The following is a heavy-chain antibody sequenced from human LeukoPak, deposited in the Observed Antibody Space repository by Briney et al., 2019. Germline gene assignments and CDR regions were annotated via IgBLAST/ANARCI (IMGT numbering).Heavy chain of an antibody. J-gene: IGHJ3*02. CDR2: ISSSGSTI. D-gene: IGHD3-16*01. CDR1: GFTFSDYY. V-gene: IGHV3-11*04. CDR3: ARAMSAWGVAFHI. Sequence: GGSLRLSCAASGFTFSDYYMSWIRQAPGKGLEWVSFISSSGSTIYYADSVKGRFTISRDNAKNSLYLQMNSLRAEDTAVYYCARAMSAWGVAFHIWGQATMVTLPS.